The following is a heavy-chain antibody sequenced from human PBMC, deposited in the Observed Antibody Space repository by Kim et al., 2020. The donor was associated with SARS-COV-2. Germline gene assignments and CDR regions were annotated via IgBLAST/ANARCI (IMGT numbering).Heavy chain of an antibody. D-gene: IGHD3-22*01. CDR1: GFTFSSYS. CDR2: ISSSSSTI. J-gene: IGHJ4*02. CDR3: ARGIYYDSSGYDY. V-gene: IGHV3-48*02. Sequence: GGSLRLSCAASGFTFSSYSMNWVRQAPGKGVEWVSYISSSSSTIYYADSVKGRFTISRDNAKNSLYLQMNSLRDEDMAVYYCARGIYYDSSGYDYWGQGTLVTVSS.